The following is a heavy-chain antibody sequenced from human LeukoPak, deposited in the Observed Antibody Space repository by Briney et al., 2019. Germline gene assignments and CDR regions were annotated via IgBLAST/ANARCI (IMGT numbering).Heavy chain of an antibody. J-gene: IGHJ4*02. CDR1: GVTFTSYW. D-gene: IGHD5-18*01. CDR2: IKQDGSEK. V-gene: IGHV3-7*03. Sequence: GGTLRLSCAVSGVTFTSYWMTWVREAPGKGLEWVGNIKQDGSEKFYVGSVRGRFTISRDNGRSSVALQMNSLRDEVTAVYYCARDVDTNDWGQGTLVSVSS. CDR3: ARDVDTND.